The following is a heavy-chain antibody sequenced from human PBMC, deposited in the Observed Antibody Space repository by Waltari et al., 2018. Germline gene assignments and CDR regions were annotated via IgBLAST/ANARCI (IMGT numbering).Heavy chain of an antibody. V-gene: IGHV4-34*01. J-gene: IGHJ5*02. D-gene: IGHD1-26*01. CDR1: GGSFSGYY. Sequence: QVQLQQWGAGLLKPSETLSLTCAVYGGSFSGYYWSWIRQPPGKGLEWIGEINHSGSTNYNPSLKSRVTISVDTSKNQFSLKLSSVTAADTAVYYCAKDIEGATGLATMFDPWGQGTLVTVSS. CDR2: INHSGST. CDR3: AKDIEGATGLATMFDP.